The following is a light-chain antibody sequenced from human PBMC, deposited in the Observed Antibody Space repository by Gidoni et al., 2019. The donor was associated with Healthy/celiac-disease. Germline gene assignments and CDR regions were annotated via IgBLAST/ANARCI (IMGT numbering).Light chain of an antibody. Sequence: DIQMTQSPSSLSASVGDRVTITCRASPGISNYLAWYQQKPGKVPKLLIYAASTLQSGVPSRFSGSGSGTDFTLTISSLQPEDVATYYCQKYNSASWTFGQXTKVEIK. CDR3: QKYNSASWT. CDR2: AAS. V-gene: IGKV1-27*01. J-gene: IGKJ1*01. CDR1: PGISNY.